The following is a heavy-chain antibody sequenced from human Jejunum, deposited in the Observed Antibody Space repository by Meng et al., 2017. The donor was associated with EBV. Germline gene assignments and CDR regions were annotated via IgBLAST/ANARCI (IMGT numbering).Heavy chain of an antibody. CDR1: GGSIGSYY. Sequence: QVPLQQSVPGLVTPSATLFPTCTVSGGSIGSYYWNWIRQPPGKGLESIGYIYYNGNTNYNPSLKSRVTISVDTSKNQFSLKLTSVTAADTAVYYCARDRGWVVAAHYFHDWGQGILVTVFS. CDR3: ARDRGWVVAAHYFHD. D-gene: IGHD2-15*01. CDR2: IYYNGNT. J-gene: IGHJ4*02. V-gene: IGHV4-59*01.